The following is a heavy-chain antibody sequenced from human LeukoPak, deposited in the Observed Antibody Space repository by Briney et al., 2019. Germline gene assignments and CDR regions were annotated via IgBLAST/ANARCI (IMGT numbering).Heavy chain of an antibody. J-gene: IGHJ4*02. V-gene: IGHV4-39*01. Sequence: PSETLSLTCTVSGGSISSSSYYWGWIRQPLGKGLEWIGSIYYSGSTYHNPSLKSRVTISVDTSKNQFSLKLSSVTAADTAVYYCARQFCGGDCYSYYFDYWGQGTLVTVSS. CDR2: IYYSGST. D-gene: IGHD2-21*02. CDR1: GGSISSSSYY. CDR3: ARQFCGGDCYSYYFDY.